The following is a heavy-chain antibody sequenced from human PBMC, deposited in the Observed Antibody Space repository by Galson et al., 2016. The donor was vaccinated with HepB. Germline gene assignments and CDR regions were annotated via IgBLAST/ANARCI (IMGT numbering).Heavy chain of an antibody. V-gene: IGHV1-3*01. CDR2: FHPGDGGT. Sequence: SVKVSCKASGYTLPAYTIHWVRQAPGQRLEWMGWFHPGDGGTKYFPKFEGRATFSGDTSASTAYLELDSLRSEDTAVYYCARQFPGVQWDFWGQGSLVTVSS. CDR3: ARQFPGVQWDF. D-gene: IGHD2-8*01. J-gene: IGHJ4*02. CDR1: GYTLPAYT.